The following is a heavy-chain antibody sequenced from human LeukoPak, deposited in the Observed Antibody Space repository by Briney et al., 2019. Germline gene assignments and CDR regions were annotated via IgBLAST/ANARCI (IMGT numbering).Heavy chain of an antibody. D-gene: IGHD3-3*01. J-gene: IGHJ4*02. CDR3: SGAFGVVIYFVY. CDR1: GGSISSYY. Sequence: SGTLSLTCTVSGGSISSYYWSWIRQPAGKGLEWIGRIYTSGSTYYNPSLKSRVTISVDTSNNQLSLTLSSVTAADTAVYYFSGAFGVVIYFVYWGEGTLATLSS. CDR2: IYTSGST. V-gene: IGHV4-4*07.